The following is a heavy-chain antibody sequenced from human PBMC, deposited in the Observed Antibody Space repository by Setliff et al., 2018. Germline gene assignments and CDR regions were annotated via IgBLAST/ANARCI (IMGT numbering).Heavy chain of an antibody. CDR2: ISAYTGNT. CDR1: GYTFTNYG. J-gene: IGHJ4*02. CDR3: SRLVRFCTSIVCQRLSGDDY. V-gene: IGHV1-18*01. Sequence: ASVKVSCKASGYTFTNYGISWVRQAPGQGLGWMGWISAYTGNTYSAQKFQGRLTMTTDTSTTTAYMELRSLRSDDTAVYFCSRLVRFCTSIVCQRLSGDDYWGQGTLVTVSS. D-gene: IGHD6-13*01.